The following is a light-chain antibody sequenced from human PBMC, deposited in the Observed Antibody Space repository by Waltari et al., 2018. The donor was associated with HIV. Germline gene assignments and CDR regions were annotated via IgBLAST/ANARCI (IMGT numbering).Light chain of an antibody. V-gene: IGLV1-36*01. J-gene: IGLJ1*01. CDR2: YND. CDR1: SSNIGNNA. CDR3: CSYAGSSTLV. Sequence: QSVLTQPPSVSEAPRQRVTISCSGSSSNIGNNAVNWYQQRPGKAPKLLIYYNDLLSSGVSNRFSGSKSGNTASLTISGLQAEDEADYYCCSYAGSSTLVFGTGTKVTVL.